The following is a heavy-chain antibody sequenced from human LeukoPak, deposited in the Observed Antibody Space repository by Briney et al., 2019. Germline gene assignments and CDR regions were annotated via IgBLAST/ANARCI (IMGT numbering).Heavy chain of an antibody. CDR2: ISSSGSTI. Sequence: GGSLRLSCAASGFTFSSYEMNWVRQAPGKGLEWVSYISSSGSTIYYADSVKGRFTISRDNAKNSLYLQMNSLRAEDTAVYYCARSVGRRSATRYLDYWGQGTLVTVSS. CDR3: ARSVGRRSATRYLDY. D-gene: IGHD4-23*01. CDR1: GFTFSSYE. V-gene: IGHV3-48*03. J-gene: IGHJ4*02.